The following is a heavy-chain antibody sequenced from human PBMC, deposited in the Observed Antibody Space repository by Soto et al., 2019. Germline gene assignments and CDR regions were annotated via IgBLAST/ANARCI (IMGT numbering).Heavy chain of an antibody. J-gene: IGHJ4*02. V-gene: IGHV3-48*03. CDR2: ISSSGRTI. CDR3: ARSGYNWNDGARGYFDY. D-gene: IGHD1-20*01. CDR1: GFTFSSYE. Sequence: EVQLVESGGGLVQPGGSLRLSCAAYGFTFSSYEMNWVRQAPGKGLEWVSYISSSGRTIYYADSVKGRFTISRDNAKNSLYLQMNSLRAEDTAVYYCARSGYNWNDGARGYFDYWGQGTLVTVSS.